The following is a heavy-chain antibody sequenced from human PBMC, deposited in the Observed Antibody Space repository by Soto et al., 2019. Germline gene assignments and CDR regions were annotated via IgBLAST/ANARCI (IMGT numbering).Heavy chain of an antibody. CDR3: AKDWSYGDYYFDY. J-gene: IGHJ4*02. D-gene: IGHD4-17*01. CDR2: ISGSGGST. CDR1: GFTFSSYA. V-gene: IGHV3-23*01. Sequence: VGSLRLSCAASGFTFSSYAMSWVRQAPGKGLEWVSAISGSGGSTYYADSVKGRFTISRDNSKNTLYLQMNSLRAEDTAVYYCAKDWSYGDYYFDYWGQGTLVTVSS.